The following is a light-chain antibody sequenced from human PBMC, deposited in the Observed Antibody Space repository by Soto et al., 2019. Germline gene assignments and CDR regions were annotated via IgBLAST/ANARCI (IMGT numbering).Light chain of an antibody. Sequence: DIQMTQSPSSLSASVGDRVTITCRASQSISSYLNWYQQKPGKAPKLLIYAASSLQSGVPSRLSGSGSGTDFTLTITSLQPEDFATYYCQQSYSTPYTFDQGTKLEIK. V-gene: IGKV1-39*01. CDR2: AAS. CDR1: QSISSY. J-gene: IGKJ2*01. CDR3: QQSYSTPYT.